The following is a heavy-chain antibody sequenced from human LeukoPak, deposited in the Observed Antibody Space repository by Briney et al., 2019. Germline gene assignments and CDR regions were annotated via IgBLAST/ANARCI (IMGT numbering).Heavy chain of an antibody. CDR1: GFTFSSYG. CDR3: ARVYSSSSGYYYYGMDV. Sequence: PGGSLGLSCAASGFTFSSYGMHWVRQAPGKGLEWVAVIWYDGSNKYYADSVKGRFTISRDNSKNTLYLQMNSLRAEDTAVYYCARVYSSSSGYYYYGMDVWGQGTTVTVSS. V-gene: IGHV3-33*01. J-gene: IGHJ6*02. D-gene: IGHD6-6*01. CDR2: IWYDGSNK.